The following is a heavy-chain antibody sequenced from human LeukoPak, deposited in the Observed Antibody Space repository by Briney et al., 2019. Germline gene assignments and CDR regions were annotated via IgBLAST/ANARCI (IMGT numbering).Heavy chain of an antibody. J-gene: IGHJ4*02. CDR3: ARSHSSGWFYFDY. V-gene: IGHV3-21*01. D-gene: IGHD6-19*01. CDR1: GFTFSTYS. CDR2: ISSSSSYI. Sequence: GGSLILSCAASGFTFSTYSMDWVRQAPGKGLEWVSSISSSSSYIYYADSVKGRFTISRDNAKTSLYLQMNSLRAEDTAVYYCARSHSSGWFYFDYWGQGTLVTVSS.